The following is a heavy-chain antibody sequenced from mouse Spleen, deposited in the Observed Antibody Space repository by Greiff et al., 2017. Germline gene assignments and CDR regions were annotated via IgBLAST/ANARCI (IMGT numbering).Heavy chain of an antibody. J-gene: IGHJ4*01. CDR3: ARSWGRAATYAMDY. CDR1: GYTFTSYW. Sequence: QVQLQQPGAELVKPGASVKLSCKASGYTFTSYWMQWVKQRPGQGLEWIGEIDPSDSYTNYNQKFKGKATLTVDTSSSTAYMQLSSLTSEDSAVYYCARSWGRAATYAMDYWGQGTSVTVSS. D-gene: IGHD1-2*01. V-gene: IGHV1-50*01. CDR2: IDPSDSYT.